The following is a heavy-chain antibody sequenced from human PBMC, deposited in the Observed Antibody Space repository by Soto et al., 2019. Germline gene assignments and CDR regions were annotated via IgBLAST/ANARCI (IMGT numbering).Heavy chain of an antibody. V-gene: IGHV3-30*18. J-gene: IGHJ5*02. Sequence: QVQLVESGGGVVQPGRSLRLSCAASGFTFSSYGMHWVRQAPGKGLEWVAVISYDGSNKYYADSVKGRVTIARDNSKNTLYLQMNSLRAEDTAVYYCAKDLWIAAAGTAWFDPWGQGTLVTVSS. D-gene: IGHD6-13*01. CDR2: ISYDGSNK. CDR3: AKDLWIAAAGTAWFDP. CDR1: GFTFSSYG.